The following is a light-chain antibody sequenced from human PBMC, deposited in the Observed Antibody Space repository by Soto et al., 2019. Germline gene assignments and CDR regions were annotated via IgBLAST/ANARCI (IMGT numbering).Light chain of an antibody. CDR1: QGIRSR. J-gene: IGKJ4*01. CDR3: QQANSFPLT. V-gene: IGKV1D-12*01. CDR2: DAS. Sequence: DTQLTQSPSSVSASVGDRVTITCRASQGIRSRLAWYQQKLGKAPKLLIYDASTLQSGVPSHFSGSGSGTDFTLTINSLQPEDFATYYCQQANSFPLTFGGGTKVDIK.